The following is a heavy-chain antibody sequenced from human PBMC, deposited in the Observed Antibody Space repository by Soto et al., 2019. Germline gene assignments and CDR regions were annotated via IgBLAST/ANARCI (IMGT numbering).Heavy chain of an antibody. Sequence: PSETLSLTCTVSGGSISSYYWSWIRQPPGKGLEWIGYIYYSGSTNYNPSLKSRVTISVDTSKNQFSLKLSSVTAADTAVYYCARDHSSSSPFPYYYYMDVWGKGTTVTVSS. CDR2: IYYSGST. J-gene: IGHJ6*03. V-gene: IGHV4-59*01. CDR3: ARDHSSSSPFPYYYYMDV. CDR1: GGSISSYY. D-gene: IGHD6-6*01.